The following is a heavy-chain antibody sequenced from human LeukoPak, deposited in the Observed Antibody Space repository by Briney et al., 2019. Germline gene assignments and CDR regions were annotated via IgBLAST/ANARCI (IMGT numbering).Heavy chain of an antibody. J-gene: IGHJ3*01. Sequence: GGSLRLSCAASGFNFSNYTMNWVRQAPGKGLEWVSYISSRSSTIYYSDSVKGRFTISRENDKNSLYLQMNSLRAEDTAVYYCAREGYCNITSCPRGAIDLWGQGTEVTVSP. D-gene: IGHD2-2*01. CDR2: ISSRSSTI. V-gene: IGHV3-48*01. CDR3: AREGYCNITSCPRGAIDL. CDR1: GFNFSNYT.